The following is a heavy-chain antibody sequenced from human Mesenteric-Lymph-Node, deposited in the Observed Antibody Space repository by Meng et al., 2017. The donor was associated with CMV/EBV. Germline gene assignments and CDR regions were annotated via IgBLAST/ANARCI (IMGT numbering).Heavy chain of an antibody. CDR1: GFTLSSYA. Sequence: GGSLRLSCAASGFTLSSYAMSWVRQAPGKGLEWVSAISGSGGSTYYADSVKGRFTISRDNSKNTLYLQMNSLRAEDTAVYYCAKVPSSWFYYFDYWGQGTLVTVSS. D-gene: IGHD6-13*01. V-gene: IGHV3-23*01. CDR2: ISGSGGST. CDR3: AKVPSSWFYYFDY. J-gene: IGHJ4*02.